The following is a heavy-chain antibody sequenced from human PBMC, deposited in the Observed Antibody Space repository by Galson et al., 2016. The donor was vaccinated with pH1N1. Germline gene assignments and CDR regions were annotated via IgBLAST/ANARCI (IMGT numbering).Heavy chain of an antibody. J-gene: IGHJ3*02. V-gene: IGHV4-34*01. CDR1: GFTFDDYA. D-gene: IGHD6-19*01. Sequence: LRLSCAASGFTFDDYAMHWVRQAPGKGLEWIGEISHSGRSDYNPSLEGRVTVSIDTSMNQFSLNLMSVAAADTAVYYCARHSTSGFPGIEVAARRRPFDIWGPGTMVIVSS. CDR3: ARHSTSGFPGIEVAARRRPFDI. CDR2: ISHSGRS.